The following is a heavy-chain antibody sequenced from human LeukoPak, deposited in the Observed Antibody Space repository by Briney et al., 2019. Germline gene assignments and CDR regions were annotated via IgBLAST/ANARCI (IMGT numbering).Heavy chain of an antibody. CDR3: ARDRGYMVDY. V-gene: IGHV3-74*01. CDR1: GFTFSSYW. CDR2: IKSDGSST. D-gene: IGHD3-16*02. J-gene: IGHJ4*02. Sequence: GGSLRLSCAASGFTFSSYWMHWVRQAPGKGLVWVSLIKSDGSSTSYADSVKGRFTISRDNAKNTLYLQMNSLRAEDTAVYYCARDRGYMVDYWGQGTLVTVSS.